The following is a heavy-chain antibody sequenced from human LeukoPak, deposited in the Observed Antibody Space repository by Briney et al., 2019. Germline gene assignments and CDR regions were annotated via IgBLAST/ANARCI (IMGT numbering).Heavy chain of an antibody. Sequence: PSETLSLTCAVYGGSFSGYYWSWIRQPPGKGLEWIGEINHSGSTNYNPSLKSRVTISVDTSKNQFSLKLSSVTAADTAVYYCAPQYSSGWYPGDWFDPWGQGTLVTVSS. CDR3: APQYSSGWYPGDWFDP. V-gene: IGHV4-34*01. CDR1: GGSFSGYY. D-gene: IGHD6-13*01. CDR2: INHSGST. J-gene: IGHJ5*02.